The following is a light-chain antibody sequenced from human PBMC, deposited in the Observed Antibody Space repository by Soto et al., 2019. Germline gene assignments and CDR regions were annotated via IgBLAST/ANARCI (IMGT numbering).Light chain of an antibody. CDR2: AAS. CDR3: QQSYNTPRT. V-gene: IGKV1-39*01. J-gene: IGKJ4*01. Sequence: DTQMTQSPSSLSASVGDRVTITCRASQSISAYLNWYQQKPGKAPNLLIYAASSLQSGVPSRFSASGSGTDFTLTITNLQPEDLATYYCQQSYNTPRTFGGGTKVEIK. CDR1: QSISAY.